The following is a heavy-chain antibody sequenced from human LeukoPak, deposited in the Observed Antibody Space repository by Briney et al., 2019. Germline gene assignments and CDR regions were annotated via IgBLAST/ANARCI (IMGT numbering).Heavy chain of an antibody. CDR2: ISSSSSYI. Sequence: NAGGSLRLSCAASGFTFSSYSMNWVRQAPGKGLEWVSSISSSSSYIYYADSVKGRFTISRDNAKNSLYLQMNSLRAEDTAVYYCARAGVYSSSLDYFDYWGQGTLVTVSS. D-gene: IGHD6-6*01. V-gene: IGHV3-21*01. J-gene: IGHJ4*02. CDR3: ARAGVYSSSLDYFDY. CDR1: GFTFSSYS.